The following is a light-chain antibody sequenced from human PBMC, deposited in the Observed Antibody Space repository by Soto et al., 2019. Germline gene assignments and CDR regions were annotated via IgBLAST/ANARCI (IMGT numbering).Light chain of an antibody. V-gene: IGKV3-15*01. CDR2: GVS. Sequence: EIVMTQSPATLSVSPGERATLSCRASQSVNFDLAWYQQKPGQAPRLLIYGVSTRATGIPARFSGSGYGTEFNLTISSLQSEDCAVYYCQHHNNWPLTFGEGTRVEIK. CDR1: QSVNFD. J-gene: IGKJ4*01. CDR3: QHHNNWPLT.